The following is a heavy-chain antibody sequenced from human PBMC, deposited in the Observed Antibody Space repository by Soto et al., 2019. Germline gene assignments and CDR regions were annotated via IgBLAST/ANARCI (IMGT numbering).Heavy chain of an antibody. CDR1: GFTFSSYG. CDR2: ISYDGSNK. CDR3: AKVRDRSYSSSSYYGMDV. Sequence: GGSLRLSCAASGFTFSSYGMHWVRQAPGKGLEWVGAISYDGSNKYYADSVKGRFTISRDNSKNTLYLQMNSLRAEDTAVYYCAKVRDRSYSSSSYYGMDVWGQGTTVTVSS. J-gene: IGHJ6*02. D-gene: IGHD6-6*01. V-gene: IGHV3-30*18.